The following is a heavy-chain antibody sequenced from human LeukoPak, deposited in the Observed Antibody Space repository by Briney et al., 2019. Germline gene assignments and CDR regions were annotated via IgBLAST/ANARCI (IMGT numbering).Heavy chain of an antibody. D-gene: IGHD7-27*01. CDR2: IYPGDSDT. J-gene: IGHJ4*02. CDR3: ARQNYWGFDY. V-gene: IGHV5-51*01. CDR1: GSSFTSYW. Sequence: GESLKISCWDSGSSFTSYWIGWVRQMPGKGLEWMRIIYPGDSDTRYSPSFQGQVTISADKSISTAYLQWSSLKASDTAMYYCARQNYWGFDYWGQGTLVTVSS.